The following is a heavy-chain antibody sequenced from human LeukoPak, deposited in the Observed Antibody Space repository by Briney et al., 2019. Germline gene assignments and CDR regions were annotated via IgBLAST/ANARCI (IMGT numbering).Heavy chain of an antibody. J-gene: IGHJ4*02. V-gene: IGHV3-11*01. Sequence: GGSLRLSCAASGFTFSDYYMSWIRQAPGKGLEWVSYISSGGSTIYYADSVKGRFTTSRDNAKNSLYLQMNSLRAEDTAVYYCARHLVVATYDYWGQGTLVTVSS. CDR2: ISSGGSTI. CDR3: ARHLVVATYDY. CDR1: GFTFSDYY. D-gene: IGHD2-21*01.